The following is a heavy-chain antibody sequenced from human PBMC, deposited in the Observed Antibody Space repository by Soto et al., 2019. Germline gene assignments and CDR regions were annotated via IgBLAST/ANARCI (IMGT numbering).Heavy chain of an antibody. CDR1: GGAFSDYA. CDR3: ASWLKRPDIGNYYYGMDV. D-gene: IGHD6-25*01. V-gene: IGHV1-69*12. Sequence: QVQLVQSGAEVKKPGSSVKVSCKASGGAFSDYAFSWVRQAPGQGLEWLGGIMPIFRAPDYAQKFQGRVTITEDEFTMTAYMEINSLRSEDTAVYYCASWLKRPDIGNYYYGMDVWGKGTTVTVSA. CDR2: IMPIFRAP. J-gene: IGHJ6*04.